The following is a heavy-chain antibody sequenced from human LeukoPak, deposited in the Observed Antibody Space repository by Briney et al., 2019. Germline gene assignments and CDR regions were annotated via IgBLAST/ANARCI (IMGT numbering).Heavy chain of an antibody. J-gene: IGHJ4*02. CDR2: LQYDGSNK. V-gene: IGHV3-30*02. CDR1: GFTFSSYG. CDR3: AQDGYYVSLYYLDY. Sequence: GGSLRLSCAASGFTFSSYGMHWVRQAPGKGLEWVAFLQYDGSNKYYADSVKGRFTISRDSSKDTLYLQMNSPRTEDTAVYYCAQDGYYVSLYYLDYWGQGTLVTVSS. D-gene: IGHD3-10*02.